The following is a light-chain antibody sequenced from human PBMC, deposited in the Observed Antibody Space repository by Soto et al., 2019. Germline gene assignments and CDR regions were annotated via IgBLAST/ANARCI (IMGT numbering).Light chain of an antibody. CDR2: DAS. V-gene: IGKV1-5*01. Sequence: DIQMTQSPSTLSASLGDRVTITCRASQSISSCLAWYHQKPGKAPKLLIYDASSLQSGVPSRFSGSGSGTEFTLIISSLQPDDFATYYCQQYKTYPYTFGQGTKLDIK. CDR1: QSISSC. CDR3: QQYKTYPYT. J-gene: IGKJ2*01.